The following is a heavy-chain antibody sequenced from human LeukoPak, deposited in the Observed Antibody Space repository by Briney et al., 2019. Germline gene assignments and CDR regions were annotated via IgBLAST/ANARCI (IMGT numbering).Heavy chain of an antibody. CDR3: ARLVGTPMITQGFDY. CDR1: GYSFISYW. V-gene: IGHV5-51*01. D-gene: IGHD5-18*01. Sequence: GESLKISCKGSGYSFISYWIGWVRQMPGKGLEWMGIIYPGDSDTRYSPSFQGQVTISADKSISTAYLQWSSLKASDTAMYYCARLVGTPMITQGFDYWGQGILVTVSS. J-gene: IGHJ4*02. CDR2: IYPGDSDT.